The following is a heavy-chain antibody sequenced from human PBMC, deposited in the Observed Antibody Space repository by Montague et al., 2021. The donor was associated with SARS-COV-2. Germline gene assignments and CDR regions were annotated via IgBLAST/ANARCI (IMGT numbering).Heavy chain of an antibody. CDR2: IYYSGST. CDR1: GGSVSSGSYY. V-gene: IGHV4-61*01. Sequence: SETLSLTCTVSGGSVSSGSYYWSWIRQPPGKGLEWIGYIYYSGSTNYNPSLKSRVTISVDTSKNQFSLKLSSVTAADTAVYYCAREGEGYSSSWWIDYWGQGTLVTVSS. CDR3: AREGEGYSSSWWIDY. D-gene: IGHD6-13*01. J-gene: IGHJ4*02.